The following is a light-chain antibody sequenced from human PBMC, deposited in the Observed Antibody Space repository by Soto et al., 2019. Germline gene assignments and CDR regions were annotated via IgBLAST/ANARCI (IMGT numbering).Light chain of an antibody. CDR2: GAS. Sequence: TXXPATXXXSPGERATLSCRASQSVSSNLAWYQQKPGQAPRLLIYGASTRATGIPARFSGSGSGTEFTLTISSLQSEDFAVYYCQQYNNWPPWTFGQGTKVEIK. CDR1: QSVSSN. CDR3: QQYNNWPPWT. J-gene: IGKJ1*01. V-gene: IGKV3-15*01.